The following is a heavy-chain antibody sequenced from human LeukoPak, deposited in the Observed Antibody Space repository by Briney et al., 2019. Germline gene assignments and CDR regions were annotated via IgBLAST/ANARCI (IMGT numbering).Heavy chain of an antibody. Sequence: PGGSLRLSCAASGFTLSSYAMSGVRQAPGKGLEWVSAISGSGGSTYYADSVKGRFTISRDNSKNTLHLQMNSLRAEDTAVYYCAKDKEQLWLLSGFDYWGQGTLVTVSS. V-gene: IGHV3-23*01. D-gene: IGHD5-18*01. CDR1: GFTLSSYA. CDR3: AKDKEQLWLLSGFDY. CDR2: ISGSGGST. J-gene: IGHJ4*02.